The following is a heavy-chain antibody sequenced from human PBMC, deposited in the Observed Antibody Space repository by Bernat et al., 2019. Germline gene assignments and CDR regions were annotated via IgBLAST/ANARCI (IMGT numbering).Heavy chain of an antibody. V-gene: IGHV3-74*01. D-gene: IGHD4-17*01. Sequence: EVQLVESGGGLVQPGGSLRLSCAASGFTFSTYWMHWVRQAPGKGLVWVSRINSDASITSYADSVKGRFTISSDNAKNTLYLQMNSLRADDTAIYYCSTYGNGEFDYWGQGTLVTVSS. CDR1: GFTFSTYW. CDR3: STYGNGEFDY. CDR2: INSDASIT. J-gene: IGHJ4*02.